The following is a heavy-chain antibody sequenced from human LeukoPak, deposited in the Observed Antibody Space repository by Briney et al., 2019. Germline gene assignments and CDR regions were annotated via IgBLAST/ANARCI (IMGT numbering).Heavy chain of an antibody. CDR2: IYTSGST. CDR3: AREAYCSGGSCSREFDY. CDR1: GGSFSGYY. V-gene: IGHV4-4*07. J-gene: IGHJ4*02. D-gene: IGHD2-15*01. Sequence: SETLSLTCAVYGGSFSGYYWSWIRQPAGKGLEWIGRIYTSGSTNYNPSLKSRVTMSVDTSKNQFSLKLSSVTAADTAVYYCAREAYCSGGSCSREFDYWGQGTLVTVSS.